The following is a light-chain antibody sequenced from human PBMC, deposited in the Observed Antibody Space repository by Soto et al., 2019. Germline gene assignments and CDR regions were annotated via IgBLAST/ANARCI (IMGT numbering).Light chain of an antibody. CDR3: QQYNDWPRT. CDR2: DAS. Sequence: EIVLTQSPATLSLSPGERATLSCRASQSINKYLAWYQQKPGQAPRLLIYDASNRATDIPDRFSGSGSGTDFTLTISSLQSEDFAVYFCQQYNDWPRTFGQGTKV. J-gene: IGKJ1*01. CDR1: QSINKY. V-gene: IGKV3-11*01.